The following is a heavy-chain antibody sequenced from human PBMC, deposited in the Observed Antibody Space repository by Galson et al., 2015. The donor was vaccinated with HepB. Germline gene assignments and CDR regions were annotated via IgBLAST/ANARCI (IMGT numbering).Heavy chain of an antibody. D-gene: IGHD1-26*01. CDR1: GFTFSSYG. CDR2: ISYDGSNK. V-gene: IGHV3-30*18. CDR3: AKVRSGSLKYYYYYGMDV. J-gene: IGHJ6*02. Sequence: SLRPSCAASGFTFSSYGMHWVRQAPGKGLEWVAVISYDGSNKYYADSVKGRFTISRDNSKNTLYLQMNSLRAEDTAVYYCAKVRSGSLKYYYYYGMDVWGQGTTVTVSS.